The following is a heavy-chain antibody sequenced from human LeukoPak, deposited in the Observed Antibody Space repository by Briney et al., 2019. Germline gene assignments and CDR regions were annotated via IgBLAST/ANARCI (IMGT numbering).Heavy chain of an antibody. CDR3: ARVLEDYGDWFDY. CDR1: GFTFSSYW. D-gene: IGHD4-17*01. J-gene: IGHJ4*02. CDR2: IKQDGSEK. Sequence: GGSLRLSCAAPGFTFSSYWMSWVRQAPGKGLEWVANIKQDGSEKYYVDSVKGRFTISRDNAKNSLYLQMNSLRAEDTAVYYCARVLEDYGDWFDYWGQGTLVTVSS. V-gene: IGHV3-7*01.